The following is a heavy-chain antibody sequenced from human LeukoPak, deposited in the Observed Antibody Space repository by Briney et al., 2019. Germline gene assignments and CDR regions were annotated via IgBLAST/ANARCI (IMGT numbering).Heavy chain of an antibody. CDR2: IYYSGST. V-gene: IGHV4-59*08. CDR1: GGSISSYY. D-gene: IGHD5-18*01. Sequence: SETLSLTCTVSGGSISSYYWSWIRQPPGKGLEWIGYIYYSGSTNYNPSLKSRVTISVDTSKNQFSLKLSSVTAADTAVYYCARHLKRGYSYGPFDYWGQGTLVTVSS. J-gene: IGHJ4*02. CDR3: ARHLKRGYSYGPFDY.